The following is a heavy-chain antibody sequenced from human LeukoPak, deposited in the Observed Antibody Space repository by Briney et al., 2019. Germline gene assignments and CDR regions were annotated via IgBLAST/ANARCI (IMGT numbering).Heavy chain of an antibody. D-gene: IGHD3-22*01. J-gene: IGHJ4*02. Sequence: GGSLRLSCAASGFTFDDYAMHWVRQAPGKGLEWVSLISGDGGSTYYADSVKGRFTISRDNSKNSLYLQMNSLRTEDTALYYCAKGLYYYDSSGSLSDFDYWGQGTLVTVSS. CDR1: GFTFDDYA. CDR3: AKGLYYYDSSGSLSDFDY. V-gene: IGHV3-43*02. CDR2: ISGDGGST.